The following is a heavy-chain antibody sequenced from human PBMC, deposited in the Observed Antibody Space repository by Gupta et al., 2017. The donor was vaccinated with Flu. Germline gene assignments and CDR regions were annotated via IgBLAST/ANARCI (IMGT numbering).Heavy chain of an antibody. D-gene: IGHD3-9*01. J-gene: IGHJ2*01. Sequence: QVQLQQWGAGLLKPSETLSLTCAVYGGSFSGYYWSWIRQPPGKGLEWIGEINHSGSTNYNPSLKSRVTISVDTSKNQFSLKLSSVTAADTAVYYCARVRLVSKQYWYFDLWGRGTLVTVSS. CDR3: ARVRLVSKQYWYFDL. V-gene: IGHV4-34*01. CDR1: GGSFSGYY. CDR2: INHSGST.